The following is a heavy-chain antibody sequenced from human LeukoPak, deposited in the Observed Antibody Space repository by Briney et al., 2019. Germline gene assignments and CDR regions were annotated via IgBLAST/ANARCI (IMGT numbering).Heavy chain of an antibody. CDR2: IKQDGSEK. V-gene: IGHV3-7*03. CDR3: AKALRPTYYYDSSGYPDAFDI. Sequence: GGSLRLSCAASGFTFSSYWMSWVRQAPGKGLEWVANIKQDGSEKYYVDSVKGRFTISRDNAKNSLYLQMNSLRAEDTAVYYCAKALRPTYYYDSSGYPDAFDIWGQGTMVTVSS. J-gene: IGHJ3*02. D-gene: IGHD3-22*01. CDR1: GFTFSSYW.